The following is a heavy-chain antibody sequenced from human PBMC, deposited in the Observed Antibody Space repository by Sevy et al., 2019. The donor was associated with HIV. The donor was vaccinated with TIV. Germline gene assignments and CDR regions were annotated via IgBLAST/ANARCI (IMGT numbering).Heavy chain of an antibody. CDR2: IAQDGNEQ. J-gene: IGHJ4*02. V-gene: IGHV3-7*01. CDR1: EFIFSNYW. Sequence: GGSLRLSCATSEFIFSNYWMTWVRQAPGKGLEWVANIAQDGNEQFYVDSVKGPFTISRDNAKNSLYLQMSSLRVEETAVYYCARDQGRSVYYWGQGALVTFSS. CDR3: ARDQGRSVYY. D-gene: IGHD3-10*01.